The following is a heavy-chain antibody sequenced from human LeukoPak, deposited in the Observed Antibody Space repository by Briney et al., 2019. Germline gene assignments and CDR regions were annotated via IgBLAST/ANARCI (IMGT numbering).Heavy chain of an antibody. CDR3: ARPYDSSGYSMYYFDY. V-gene: IGHV3-7*01. J-gene: IGHJ4*02. Sequence: GGSLRLSCAASGFTFSSYWMSWVRQAPGKGLEWVANIKQDGSEKYYVDPVKGRFTISRDNAKNSLYLQMNSLRAEDTAVYYCARPYDSSGYSMYYFDYWGQGTLVTVSS. D-gene: IGHD3-22*01. CDR1: GFTFSSYW. CDR2: IKQDGSEK.